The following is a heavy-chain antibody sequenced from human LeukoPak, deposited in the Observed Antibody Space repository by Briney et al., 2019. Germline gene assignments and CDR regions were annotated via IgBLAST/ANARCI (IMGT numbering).Heavy chain of an antibody. D-gene: IGHD2-2*01. Sequence: SETLSLTCTVSGGSLCSGFYYWRWIRQPPGRGLEGFVYIYYSGSTNYNRSLKSRLTISVDTSKDQFYLKLTSVTAADTAVYYCARTDALYCSSTSCYDYWGQGTLVTVSS. CDR2: IYYSGST. J-gene: IGHJ4*02. CDR3: ARTDALYCSSTSCYDY. CDR1: GGSLCSGFYY. V-gene: IGHV4-61*01.